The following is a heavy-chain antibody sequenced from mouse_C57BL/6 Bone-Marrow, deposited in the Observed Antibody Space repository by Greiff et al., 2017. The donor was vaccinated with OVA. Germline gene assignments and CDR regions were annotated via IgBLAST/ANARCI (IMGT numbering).Heavy chain of an antibody. Sequence: QVQLQQSGAELARPGASVKMSCKASGYTFTSYGISWVKQRTGQGLEWIGEIYPRNGNTNYNEKFKGKATLTADKSSSTAYMELRSLTSEDSAVYFCARVRLRRGKDYWGQGTLVTVSA. CDR3: ARVRLRRGKDY. CDR1: GYTFTSYG. V-gene: IGHV1-81*01. D-gene: IGHD2-2*01. J-gene: IGHJ3*01. CDR2: IYPRNGNT.